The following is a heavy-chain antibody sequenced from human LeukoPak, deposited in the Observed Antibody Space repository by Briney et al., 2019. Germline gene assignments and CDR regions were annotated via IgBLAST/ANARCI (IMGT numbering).Heavy chain of an antibody. V-gene: IGHV4-31*03. J-gene: IGHJ5*02. Sequence: SETLSLTCTVSGGSISSGGYYWSWICQHPGKGLEWIGYIYYSGSTYYNPSLKSRVTISVDTSKNQFSLKLSSVTAADTAVYYCARDVHYYDSSEGFDPWGQGTLVTVSS. D-gene: IGHD3-22*01. CDR3: ARDVHYYDSSEGFDP. CDR2: IYYSGST. CDR1: GGSISSGGYY.